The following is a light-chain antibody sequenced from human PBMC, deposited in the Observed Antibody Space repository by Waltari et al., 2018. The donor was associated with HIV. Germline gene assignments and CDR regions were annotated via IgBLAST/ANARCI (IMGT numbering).Light chain of an antibody. V-gene: IGKV4-1*01. Sequence: DIVMTQSPDSLAVSLGERANINCKSSQSVLFSSNNNNYLAWYQQKPGQSPKLLIYWASTRESGVPDRFSGSGSGTDFTLTIRSLRAEDVAVYYCQQYYTTPLTFGGGTKVEIK. CDR3: QQYYTTPLT. J-gene: IGKJ4*01. CDR2: WAS. CDR1: QSVLFSSNNNNY.